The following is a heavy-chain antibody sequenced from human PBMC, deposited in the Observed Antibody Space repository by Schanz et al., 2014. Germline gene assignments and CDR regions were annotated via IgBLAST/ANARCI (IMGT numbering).Heavy chain of an antibody. CDR2: IIPILGIA. Sequence: QVQLVQSGAEVKKPGASVKVSCKASGYTFTDYGVIWVRQAPGQGLEWMGRIIPILGIATYAQKFQGRLTITADKSTSTAYMELSSLRSEDTAMYDCARDYYDSSGYYYCDYWGQGTLVTVAS. D-gene: IGHD3-22*01. V-gene: IGHV1-69*04. CDR1: GYTFTDYG. J-gene: IGHJ4*02. CDR3: ARDYYDSSGYYYCDY.